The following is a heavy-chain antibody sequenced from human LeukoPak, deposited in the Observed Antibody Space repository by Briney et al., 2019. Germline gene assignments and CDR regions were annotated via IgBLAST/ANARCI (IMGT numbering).Heavy chain of an antibody. CDR1: VFLLSMCE. Sequence: GGSLRLSCAASVFLLSMCEMKWARQAPGKWGEWVSYISSGGRTMYYADSVKGRFTISRDNAKNSLYLQMNSLRPEDTAVYYCARGGGSYSDYWGQGTLVTVSS. J-gene: IGHJ4*02. CDR3: ARGGGSYSDY. CDR2: ISSGGRTM. D-gene: IGHD3-16*01. V-gene: IGHV3-48*03.